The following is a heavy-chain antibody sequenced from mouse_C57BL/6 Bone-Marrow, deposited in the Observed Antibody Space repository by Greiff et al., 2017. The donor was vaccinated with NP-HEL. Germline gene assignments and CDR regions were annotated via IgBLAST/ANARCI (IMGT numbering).Heavy chain of an antibody. J-gene: IGHJ4*01. CDR1: GFTFSDYY. Sequence: EVKLVESEGGLVQPGSSMKLSCTASGFTFSDYYMAWVRQVPEKGLEWVANINYDGSSTYYLDSLKSRFIISRDNAKNILYLQMRSLKSEDTATYYCARAYGSSAYAMDYWGQGTSVTVSS. CDR3: ARAYGSSAYAMDY. D-gene: IGHD1-1*01. CDR2: INYDGSST. V-gene: IGHV5-16*01.